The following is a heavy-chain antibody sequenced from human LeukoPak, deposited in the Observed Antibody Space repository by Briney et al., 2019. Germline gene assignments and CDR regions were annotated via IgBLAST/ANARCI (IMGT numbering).Heavy chain of an antibody. CDR3: ATPFLDYDFWSGSNIFDAFDI. V-gene: IGHV3-23*01. Sequence: PGGSLRLSCAASGFTFSSYGMSWVRQAPGKGLEWVSAISGSGGSTYYADSVKGRFTISRDNSKNTLYLQMNSLRAEDTAVYYCATPFLDYDFWSGSNIFDAFDIWGQGTMVTVSS. J-gene: IGHJ3*02. CDR2: ISGSGGST. D-gene: IGHD3-3*01. CDR1: GFTFSSYG.